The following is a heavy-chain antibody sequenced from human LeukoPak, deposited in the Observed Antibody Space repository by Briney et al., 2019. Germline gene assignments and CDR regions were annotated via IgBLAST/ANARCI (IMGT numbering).Heavy chain of an antibody. Sequence: PGGSLRLSCAASGFTFSSYSMNWVRQAPGKGLEWVSSISSSSSYIYYADSVKGRFTISRDNAKNSLYLQMNSLTVDDTGVYYCARKGSSSPDYWGQGTLVTVSS. CDR1: GFTFSSYS. CDR3: ARKGSSSPDY. D-gene: IGHD6-6*01. V-gene: IGHV3-21*01. J-gene: IGHJ4*02. CDR2: ISSSSSYI.